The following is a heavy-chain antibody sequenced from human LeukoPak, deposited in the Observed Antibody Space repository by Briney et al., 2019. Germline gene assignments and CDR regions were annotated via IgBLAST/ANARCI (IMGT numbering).Heavy chain of an antibody. Sequence: PGRSLRLSCAASGFTLSNYGMHWVRQAPGKGLEWVAVISSDGSIIYDADSVKGRFTISRDNSKNSLYLQMNSLRDEDTAVYYCARALWLDYWGQGTLVTVSS. CDR3: ARALWLDY. CDR2: ISSDGSII. CDR1: GFTLSNYG. J-gene: IGHJ4*02. V-gene: IGHV3-30*03. D-gene: IGHD3-16*01.